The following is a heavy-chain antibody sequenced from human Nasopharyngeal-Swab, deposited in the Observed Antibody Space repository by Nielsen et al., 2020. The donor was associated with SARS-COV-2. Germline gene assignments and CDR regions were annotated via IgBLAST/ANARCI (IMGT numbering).Heavy chain of an antibody. V-gene: IGHV3-20*04. CDR1: GFIFDDYA. CDR3: ARDKSSTVTTFDY. CDR2: ITWNGGSI. Sequence: GSLRLSCAASGFIFDDYAMNWVRQAPGKGLEWVSGITWNGGSIGCAESVKGRFTISRDSAKNSLYLQMSSLRAEDTALYYCARDKSSTVTTFDYWGQGTLVTVSS. D-gene: IGHD4-17*01. J-gene: IGHJ4*02.